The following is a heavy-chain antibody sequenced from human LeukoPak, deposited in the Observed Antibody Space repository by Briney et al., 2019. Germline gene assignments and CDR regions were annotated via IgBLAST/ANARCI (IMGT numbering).Heavy chain of an antibody. CDR3: ARDQEDYYDSSGSFDY. Sequence: GGSLRLSCAASGFTFSSYSMNWVRQAPGKGLEWVSSISSSSSSYIYYADLVKGRFTISRDNAKNSLYLQMNSLRAEDTAVYYCARDQEDYYDSSGSFDYWGQGTLVTVSS. D-gene: IGHD3-22*01. CDR1: GFTFSSYS. V-gene: IGHV3-21*01. J-gene: IGHJ4*02. CDR2: ISSSSSSYI.